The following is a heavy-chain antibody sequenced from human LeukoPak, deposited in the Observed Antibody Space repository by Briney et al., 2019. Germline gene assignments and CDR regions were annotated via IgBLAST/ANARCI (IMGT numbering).Heavy chain of an antibody. V-gene: IGHV1-8*03. Sequence: GASVKVSCKASGYTFTSYDINWVRQAAGQGLEWMGWMNPNNGNTGYAQKFQGRVTITRNTSISTAYMELSSLRSEDTAVYYCARTLRDFWSSYPFDYWGQGTLVTVSS. CDR3: ARTLRDFWSSYPFDY. J-gene: IGHJ4*02. CDR1: GYTFTSYD. D-gene: IGHD3-3*01. CDR2: MNPNNGNT.